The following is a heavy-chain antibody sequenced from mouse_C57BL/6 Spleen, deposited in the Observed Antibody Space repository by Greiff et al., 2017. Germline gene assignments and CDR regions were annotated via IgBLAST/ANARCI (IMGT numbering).Heavy chain of an antibody. CDR1: GYAFTSYW. Sequence: VQLQQSGAELVKPGASVKISCKASGYAFTSYWMNWVKQRPGKGLEWIGQIYPGDGDTNYNAKFKGKATLTADKSSSTAYMQLSRLTSEYSAVYFGERHSSEFAMDYWGQGTTVTVSS. V-gene: IGHV1-80*01. CDR3: ERHSSEFAMDY. CDR2: IYPGDGDT. D-gene: IGHD3-1*01. J-gene: IGHJ4*01.